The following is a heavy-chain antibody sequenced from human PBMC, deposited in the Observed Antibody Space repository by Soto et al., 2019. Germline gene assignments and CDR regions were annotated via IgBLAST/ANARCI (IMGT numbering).Heavy chain of an antibody. J-gene: IGHJ6*02. CDR1: TFTFSTYG. CDR2: LSHDGSNK. CDR3: AKEGVSFSTSCSRCYGLDV. D-gene: IGHD2-2*01. Sequence: GGTLRISCSASTFTFSTYGRHWIRQPRFRGLDLVAALSHDGSNKYYAGSVKGRFTISRDNSKNTLYLEMDSLRLDDTAVYYCAKEGVSFSTSCSRCYGLDVWGQGTPVTVSS. V-gene: IGHV3-30*18.